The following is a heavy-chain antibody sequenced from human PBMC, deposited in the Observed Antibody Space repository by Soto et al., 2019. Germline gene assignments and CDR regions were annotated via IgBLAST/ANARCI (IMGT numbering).Heavy chain of an antibody. V-gene: IGHV3-48*01. J-gene: IGHJ5*02. Sequence: GGSLRLSCAASGFTFSSYSMNWVRQAPGKGLEWVSYISSSSSTIYYADSVKGRFTISRDNAKNSLYLQMNSLRAEDTAVYYCSSRPGYSSGWYREEYNWFDPRGQGTLVTVSS. D-gene: IGHD6-19*01. CDR1: GFTFSSYS. CDR2: ISSSSSTI. CDR3: SSRPGYSSGWYREEYNWFDP.